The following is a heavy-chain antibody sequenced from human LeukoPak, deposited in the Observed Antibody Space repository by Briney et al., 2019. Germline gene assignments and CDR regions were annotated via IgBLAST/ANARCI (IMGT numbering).Heavy chain of an antibody. Sequence: GESLKISCKGSGYSFTSYWIGWVRQMPGKGLEWMGIIYPGDSDTRYSPSFQGQVTISADKSISPAYLQWSSLKASDTAMYYCATTGGYCSSTSCPEFGYWGQGTLVTVSS. V-gene: IGHV5-51*01. CDR2: IYPGDSDT. CDR3: ATTGGYCSSTSCPEFGY. J-gene: IGHJ4*02. CDR1: GYSFTSYW. D-gene: IGHD2-2*03.